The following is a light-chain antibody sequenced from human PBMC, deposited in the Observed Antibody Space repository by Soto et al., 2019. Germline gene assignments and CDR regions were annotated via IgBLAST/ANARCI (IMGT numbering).Light chain of an antibody. J-gene: IGLJ2*01. Sequence: QPVLTQSPSASASLGASVKLTCTLSSGHSSYAIAWHQQQPEKGPRYLMKLNSDGSHSRGDGIPDGFSGSSSGAERYLTLSRVQSEDEADYYCQTWGTAQGVFGGGTKLPVL. CDR2: LNSDGSH. V-gene: IGLV4-69*01. CDR3: QTWGTAQGV. CDR1: SGHSSYA.